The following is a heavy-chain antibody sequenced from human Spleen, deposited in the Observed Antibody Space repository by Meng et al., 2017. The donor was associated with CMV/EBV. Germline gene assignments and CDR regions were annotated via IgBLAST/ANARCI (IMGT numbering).Heavy chain of an antibody. CDR3: ARVVAAADNGGMDV. Sequence: ASVKVSCKASGYTFINYGISWVRQAPGQGLEWMGWISADNGNTNYAQRLQGRVTMTTDTSTSTAYMELRSLRSDDTAVYYCARVVAAADNGGMDVWGQGTTVTVSS. D-gene: IGHD6-13*01. J-gene: IGHJ6*02. V-gene: IGHV1-18*01. CDR1: GYTFINYG. CDR2: ISADNGNT.